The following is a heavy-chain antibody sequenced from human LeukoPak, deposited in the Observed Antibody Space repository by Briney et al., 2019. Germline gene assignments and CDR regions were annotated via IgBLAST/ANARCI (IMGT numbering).Heavy chain of an antibody. V-gene: IGHV4-34*01. Sequence: PSETLSLTCAVYGGSFSGYYWSWIRQPPGKGLEWIGEINHSGSTNYNPSPKSRVTISVDTSKNQFSLQLSSVTAADPAVYYCARLLIAVAGDVDYWGQGTLVTVSS. J-gene: IGHJ4*02. CDR3: ARLLIAVAGDVDY. D-gene: IGHD6-19*01. CDR1: GGSFSGYY. CDR2: INHSGST.